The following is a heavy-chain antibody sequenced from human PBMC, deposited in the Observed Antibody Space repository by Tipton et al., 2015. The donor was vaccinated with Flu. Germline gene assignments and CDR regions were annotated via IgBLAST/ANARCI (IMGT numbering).Heavy chain of an antibody. J-gene: IGHJ4*02. CDR3: ARDDFLVPSALRY. D-gene: IGHD3/OR15-3a*01. V-gene: IGHV4-39*07. Sequence: GLVKPSETLSLMCSVSGGSIVDSSYYWDWIRQPPGKGLEWIGSIYYYGNTHYNPSLKSRVTISVDRSKNQFSVKLTSVTAADTAVYFCARDDFLVPSALRYWGQGILVTVSS. CDR2: IYYYGNT. CDR1: GGSIVDSSYY.